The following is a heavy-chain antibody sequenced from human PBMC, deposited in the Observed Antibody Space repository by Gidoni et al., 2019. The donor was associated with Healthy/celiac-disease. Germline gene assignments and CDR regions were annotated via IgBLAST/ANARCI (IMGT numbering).Heavy chain of an antibody. CDR1: GFTFSSYS. D-gene: IGHD3-10*01. CDR2: ISSSSSYI. CDR3: ARRGSGSFYFDY. Sequence: EVQLVESGGGLVKPGGSLRLSCAASGFTFSSYSMNWVRQAPGKGLEWVSSISSSSSYIYYADSVKGRFTISRDNAKNSLYLQMNSLRAEDTAVYYCARRGSGSFYFDYWGQGTLVTVSS. V-gene: IGHV3-21*01. J-gene: IGHJ4*02.